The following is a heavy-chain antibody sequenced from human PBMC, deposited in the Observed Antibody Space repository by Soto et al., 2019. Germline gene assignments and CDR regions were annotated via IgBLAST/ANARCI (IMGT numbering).Heavy chain of an antibody. CDR3: AKDYEATAMVYWYFDL. CDR2: ISGSGGST. V-gene: IGHV3-23*01. J-gene: IGHJ2*01. CDR1: GFPFSSIA. Sequence: GGSLSPSCAAPGFPFSSIAMSWARKAPGKGLEWVSAISGSGGSTYYADSVKGRFTISRDNSKNTLYLQMNSLRAEDTAVYYCAKDYEATAMVYWYFDLWGRGTLVTVSS. D-gene: IGHD5-18*01.